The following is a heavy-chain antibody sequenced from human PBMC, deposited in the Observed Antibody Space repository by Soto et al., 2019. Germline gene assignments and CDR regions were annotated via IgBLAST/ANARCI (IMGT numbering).Heavy chain of an antibody. D-gene: IGHD2-21*02. Sequence: SSETLSLTCTVSGDSFSSDDYYWSWIRQPPGKGLEWIGYISYRVDTYYSPSLKSRVTMSIDTSKNQFSLNVSSVTAADTAVYYCARVAGVAYCGGDCYHFDYWGQGTLVTVPQ. V-gene: IGHV4-30-4*01. CDR1: GDSFSSDDYY. CDR3: ARVAGVAYCGGDCYHFDY. J-gene: IGHJ4*02. CDR2: ISYRVDT.